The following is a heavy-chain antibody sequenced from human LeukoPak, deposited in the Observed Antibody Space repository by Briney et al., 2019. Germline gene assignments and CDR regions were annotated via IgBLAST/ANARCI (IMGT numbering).Heavy chain of an antibody. CDR1: GFTFSSYW. Sequence: GGSLRLSCAASGFTFSSYWMSWVRQAPGKGLEWVANIKQDGSEKYYVDSVKGRFTISRDNAKNSLYLQINGLKAEDTAVFYCARFLEYSSSGADYWGQGTLVTVSS. J-gene: IGHJ4*02. CDR2: IKQDGSEK. V-gene: IGHV3-7*01. CDR3: ARFLEYSSSGADY. D-gene: IGHD6-6*01.